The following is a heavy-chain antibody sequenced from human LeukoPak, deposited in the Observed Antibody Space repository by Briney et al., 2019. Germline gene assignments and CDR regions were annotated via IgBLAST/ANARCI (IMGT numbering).Heavy chain of an antibody. J-gene: IGHJ4*02. D-gene: IGHD1-26*01. CDR1: GFTFSSYA. CDR2: ISYDGSNK. V-gene: IGHV3-30-3*01. Sequence: LPGGSLRLSCAASGFTFSSYAMHWVRQAPGKGLEWVAVISYDGSNKYYADSVKGRFTISRDNSKNTLYLQMNSLRAEDTAVYYCAKGWSKGELLPGDYFDYWGQGTLVTVSS. CDR3: AKGWSKGELLPGDYFDY.